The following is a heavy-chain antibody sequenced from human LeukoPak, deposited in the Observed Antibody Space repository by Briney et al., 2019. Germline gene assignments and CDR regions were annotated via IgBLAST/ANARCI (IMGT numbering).Heavy chain of an antibody. J-gene: IGHJ4*02. Sequence: GRSLRLSCAASGFTFDDYAMQWVRQAPGKSLEWVSGISWNSGSIGYADSVKGRFTISRDNAKNSLYLQMNSLRAEDTALYYCAKDLGGYDYYFDYWGQGTLVTVSS. V-gene: IGHV3-9*01. CDR3: AKDLGGYDYYFDY. D-gene: IGHD5-12*01. CDR1: GFTFDDYA. CDR2: ISWNSGSI.